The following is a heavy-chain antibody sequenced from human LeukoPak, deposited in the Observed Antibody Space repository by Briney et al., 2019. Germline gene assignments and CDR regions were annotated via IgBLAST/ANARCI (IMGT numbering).Heavy chain of an antibody. CDR2: ISSSSTYI. CDR1: GFTFSSYS. D-gene: IGHD4-11*01. V-gene: IGHV3-21*01. CDR3: ARGDSNYGGGLDY. J-gene: IGHJ4*02. Sequence: GGSLRLSCAASGFTFSSYSMNWVRQAPGKGLEWVSFISSSSTYIYYADSVKGRFTISRDNAKNSLYLQMNSLRAEDTALYYCARGDSNYGGGLDYWGQGTLVTVSS.